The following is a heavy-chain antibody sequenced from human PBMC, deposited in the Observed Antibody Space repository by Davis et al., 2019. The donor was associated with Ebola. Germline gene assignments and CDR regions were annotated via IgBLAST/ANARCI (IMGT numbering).Heavy chain of an antibody. CDR2: INPNSGGT. V-gene: IGHV1-2*02. D-gene: IGHD6-13*01. Sequence: ASVKVSCKASGYTFTGYYMHWVRQAPGQGLEWMGWINPNSGGTNYAQKFQGRVTMTRDTSISTAYMELSRLRSDDTAVYYCARTLAAAQYWYFDLWGRGTLVTVSS. CDR1: GYTFTGYY. J-gene: IGHJ2*01. CDR3: ARTLAAAQYWYFDL.